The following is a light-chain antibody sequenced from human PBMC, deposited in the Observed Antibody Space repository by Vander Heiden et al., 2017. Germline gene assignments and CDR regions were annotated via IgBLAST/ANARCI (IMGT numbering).Light chain of an antibody. CDR1: IISSKS. CDR3: QVWEGITETNA. CDR2: DDN. Sequence: SSVLTQPPSVSVAPGQTASIPCGGNIISSKSVNWYQKRPGQAPRLVIYDDNDRPSGIPERFSGSNSGNTATLTISRVAAGDEADYFCQVWEGITETNAFGGGTKLTVL. V-gene: IGLV3-21*02. J-gene: IGLJ2*01.